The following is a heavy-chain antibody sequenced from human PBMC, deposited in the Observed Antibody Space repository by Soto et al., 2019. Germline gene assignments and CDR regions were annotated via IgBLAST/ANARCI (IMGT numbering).Heavy chain of an antibody. J-gene: IGHJ4*02. Sequence: GASVKVSCKASGYMFISYGINWVRQAPGQGLEWMGWIRPYNGDTKYAQNLQGRVTMTTDTSTSTAYMEMRSLRSDDTAVYYCVGDLDGSGSYYTDYWGPGTLVTVSS. D-gene: IGHD3-10*01. V-gene: IGHV1-18*01. CDR3: VGDLDGSGSYYTDY. CDR2: IRPYNGDT. CDR1: GYMFISYG.